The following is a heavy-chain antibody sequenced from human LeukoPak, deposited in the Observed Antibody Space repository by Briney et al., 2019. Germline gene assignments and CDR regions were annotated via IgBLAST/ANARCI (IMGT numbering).Heavy chain of an antibody. D-gene: IGHD6-13*01. J-gene: IGHJ5*02. CDR3: ASQQLVPRYNWFDP. CDR2: ISSSGSTI. V-gene: IGHV3-11*01. Sequence: PGGSLRLSCAASGFTVSTNYMSWVRQAPGKGLEWVSYISSSGSTIYYADSVKGRFTISRDNAKNSLFLQMNSLRAEDTAVYYCASQQLVPRYNWFDPWGQGTLVTVSS. CDR1: GFTVSTNY.